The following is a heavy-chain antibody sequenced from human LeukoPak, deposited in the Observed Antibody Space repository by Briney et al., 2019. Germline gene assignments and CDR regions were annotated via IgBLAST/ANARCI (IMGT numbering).Heavy chain of an antibody. CDR1: GYTLTELS. V-gene: IGHV1-24*01. D-gene: IGHD3-3*01. CDR2: FDPEDGET. CDR3: ARDGTIFGVVIMPQYYYYGMDV. J-gene: IGHJ6*02. Sequence: ASVKVSCKVSGYTLTELSMHWVRQAPGKGLEWMGGFDPEDGETIYAQKFQGRVTMTEDTSTDTAYMELSSLRSDDTAVYYCARDGTIFGVVIMPQYYYYGMDVWGQGTTVTVSS.